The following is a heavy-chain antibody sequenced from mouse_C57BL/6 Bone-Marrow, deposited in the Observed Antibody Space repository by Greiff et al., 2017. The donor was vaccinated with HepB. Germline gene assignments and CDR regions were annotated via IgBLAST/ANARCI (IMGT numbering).Heavy chain of an antibody. V-gene: IGHV1-85*01. CDR1: GYTFTSYD. J-gene: IGHJ3*01. Sequence: QVQLKQSGPELVKPGASVKLSCKASGYTFTSYDINWVKQRPGQGLEWIGWIYPRDGSTKYNEKFKGKATLTVDTSSSTAYMELHSLTSEDSAVYVCARYYGSWGFAYWGQGTLVTVSA. CDR3: ARYYGSWGFAY. CDR2: IYPRDGST. D-gene: IGHD1-1*01.